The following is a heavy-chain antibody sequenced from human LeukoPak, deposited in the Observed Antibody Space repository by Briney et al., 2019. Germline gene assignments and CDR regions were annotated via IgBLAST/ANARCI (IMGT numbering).Heavy chain of an antibody. CDR1: GFTFSSYS. V-gene: IGHV3-30*02. Sequence: GGSLRLSCAASGFTFSSYSMNWVRQAPGKGLEWVAFIRYDGSNKYYADSVKGRFTISRDNSKNTLYLQMNSPRAEDTAVYYCAKDLSLWFGEFPYYFDYWGQGTLVTVSS. CDR3: AKDLSLWFGEFPYYFDY. J-gene: IGHJ4*02. D-gene: IGHD3-10*01. CDR2: IRYDGSNK.